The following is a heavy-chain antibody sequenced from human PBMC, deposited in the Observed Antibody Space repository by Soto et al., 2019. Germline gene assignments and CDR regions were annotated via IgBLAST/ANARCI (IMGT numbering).Heavy chain of an antibody. CDR2: IWYDGSNK. CDR3: AKKVPGSNPLDS. D-gene: IGHD1-1*01. Sequence: GGSLRLSCAASGFTFSSYGMHWVRQAPGKGLEWVAVIWYDGSNKYYADSVKGRFTISRDNSKNTLYLQMNSLRVEDTAVYYCAKKVPGSNPLDSWGQGALVTSPQ. J-gene: IGHJ4*02. V-gene: IGHV3-33*06. CDR1: GFTFSSYG.